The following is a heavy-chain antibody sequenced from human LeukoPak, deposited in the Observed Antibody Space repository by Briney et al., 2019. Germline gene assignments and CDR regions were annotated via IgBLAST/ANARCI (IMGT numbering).Heavy chain of an antibody. V-gene: IGHV3-48*03. CDR3: ARVERSSVVSYFDY. CDR1: GFTFSSYE. J-gene: IGHJ4*02. D-gene: IGHD4-23*01. Sequence: GGSLRLSCAASGFTFSSYEMNWVRQAPGKGLEWVSYSSSSGSTIYYADSVKGRFTFSRDNAKNSLSLQMNSLRAEDTAVYYCARVERSSVVSYFDYWGQGTLVTVSS. CDR2: SSSSGSTI.